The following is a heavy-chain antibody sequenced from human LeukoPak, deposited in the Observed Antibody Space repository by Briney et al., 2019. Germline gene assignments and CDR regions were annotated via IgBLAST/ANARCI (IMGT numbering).Heavy chain of an antibody. J-gene: IGHJ5*02. CDR1: GDSISSSTW. CDR3: AREAAGQWFDP. CDR2: IYHSGST. Sequence: SETLSLTCAVSGDSISSSTWWTWVRQPPGKGLEWIGEIYHSGSTNYNPSLKSRVTMSLDKSKNQFSLKVTSVTAADTAVYYCAREAAGQWFDPWGQGTLVTVSP. V-gene: IGHV4-4*02. D-gene: IGHD6-25*01.